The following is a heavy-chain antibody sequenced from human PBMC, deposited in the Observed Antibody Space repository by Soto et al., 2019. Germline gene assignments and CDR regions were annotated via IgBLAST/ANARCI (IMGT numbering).Heavy chain of an antibody. J-gene: IGHJ4*02. D-gene: IGHD1-7*01. V-gene: IGHV3-23*01. CDR2: ISANGQGI. CDR1: GFTFSTYA. Sequence: PXGSLRLSCAAAGFTFSTYALSWVRQAPGKGLEWVSAISANGQGIYYADSVRGRFTISRDNSKNTIFLHMDSLRAEDTAVYYCAKDRNYPRDQFHYWGQGTQVTVSS. CDR3: AKDRNYPRDQFHY.